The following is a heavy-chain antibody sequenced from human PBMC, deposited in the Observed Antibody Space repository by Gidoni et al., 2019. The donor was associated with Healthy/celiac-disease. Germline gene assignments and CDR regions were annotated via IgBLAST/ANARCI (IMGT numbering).Heavy chain of an antibody. J-gene: IGHJ4*02. V-gene: IGHV3-74*01. D-gene: IGHD6-19*01. Sequence: EVQLVESGGGLVQPGGSLRLSCAASGFTFSSYWMHWVRQAPGKGLVWVSCINSDGSSTSYADSVKGRFTISRDNAKNTLYLQMNSLRAEDTAVYYCARDFGPGEVAVAGYWGQGTLVTVSS. CDR1: GFTFSSYW. CDR3: ARDFGPGEVAVAGY. CDR2: INSDGSST.